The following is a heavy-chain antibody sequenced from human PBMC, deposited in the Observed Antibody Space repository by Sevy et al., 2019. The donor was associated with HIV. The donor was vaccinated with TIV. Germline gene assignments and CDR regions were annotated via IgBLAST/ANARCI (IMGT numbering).Heavy chain of an antibody. CDR3: AGGVSSGYYYNYYYGMDV. Sequence: GGSLRLSCAASGFTFSDYYISWIRQAPGKGLEWVSYISSSGNTIYYADSVKGRFTISRDNAKNSLYLQMNSLIAEDTAVYYCAGGVSSGYYYNYYYGMDVWGQGTTVTVSS. CDR1: GFTFSDYY. J-gene: IGHJ6*02. D-gene: IGHD3-22*01. V-gene: IGHV3-11*01. CDR2: ISSSGNTI.